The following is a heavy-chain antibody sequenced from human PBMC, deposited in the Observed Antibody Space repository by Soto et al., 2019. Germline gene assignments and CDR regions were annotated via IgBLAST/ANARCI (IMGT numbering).Heavy chain of an antibody. CDR1: GYQFTGSY. CDR3: ARQYCSGTSCYWYFDF. Sequence: QVRLVQSGADVQRPGASLNISCQATGYQFTGSYLHWVRRAPGHDLRWMGMINPDTGSTTYAETFQGRVTMTTDRSTGTVFLGLGSLRSDDTATYYCARQYCSGTSCYWYFDFWGQGTFVTVSS. J-gene: IGHJ4*02. D-gene: IGHD2-2*01. V-gene: IGHV1-46*01. CDR2: INPDTGST.